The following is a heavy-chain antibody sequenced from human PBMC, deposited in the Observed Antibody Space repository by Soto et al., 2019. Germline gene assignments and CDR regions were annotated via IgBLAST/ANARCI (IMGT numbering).Heavy chain of an antibody. CDR3: ATRAADYDFWSGYYSYYYYMDV. Sequence: VSGGSISSYYWSWIRQPPGKGLEWIGYIYYSGSTNYNPSLKSRVTISVDTSKNQFSLKLSSVTAADTAVYYCATRAADYDFWSGYYSYYYYMDVWGKGTTVTVSS. CDR1: GGSISSYY. J-gene: IGHJ6*03. D-gene: IGHD3-3*01. V-gene: IGHV4-59*08. CDR2: IYYSGST.